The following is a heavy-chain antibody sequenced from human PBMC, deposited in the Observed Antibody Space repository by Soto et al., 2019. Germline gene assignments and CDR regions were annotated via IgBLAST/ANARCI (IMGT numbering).Heavy chain of an antibody. CDR1: GYTFTGYY. CDR3: ARSASEYSSSWYRLAYYYGMDV. Sequence: ASVKVSCKASGYTFTGYYMHWVRQAPGQGLEWMGWINPNSGGTNYAQKFQGRVTMTRDASISTAYMELSRLRSDDTAVYYCARSASEYSSSWYRLAYYYGMDVWRQGTTVTVSS. D-gene: IGHD6-13*01. V-gene: IGHV1-2*02. CDR2: INPNSGGT. J-gene: IGHJ6*02.